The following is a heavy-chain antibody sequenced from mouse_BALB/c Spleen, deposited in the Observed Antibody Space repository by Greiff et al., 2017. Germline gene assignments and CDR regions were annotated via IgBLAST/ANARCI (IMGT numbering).Heavy chain of an antibody. J-gene: IGHJ3*01. D-gene: IGHD1-1*01. Sequence: QVQLQQSGPELVKPGASVKISCKASGYAFSSSWMNWVKQRPGQGLEWIGRIYPGDGDTNYNGKFKGKATLTADKSSSTAYMQLSSLTSVDSAVYFCARPGSSRGPWFAYWGQGTLVTVSA. CDR1: GYAFSSSW. V-gene: IGHV1-82*01. CDR3: ARPGSSRGPWFAY. CDR2: IYPGDGDT.